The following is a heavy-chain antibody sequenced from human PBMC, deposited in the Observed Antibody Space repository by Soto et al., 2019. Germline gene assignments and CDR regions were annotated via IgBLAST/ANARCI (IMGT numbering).Heavy chain of an antibody. CDR3: ESVNPATGSRHFDH. CDR1: TFNFTSYS. D-gene: IGHD3-10*01. V-gene: IGHV3-21*01. CDR2: ISATSTYI. J-gene: IGHJ4*02. Sequence: GGSLRLSCAVSTFNFTSYSLNWVRQAPGKGLELVSSISATSTYIFYADSVKGRFTISRDNAKNTDSLQMNSLRAEDTALDYFESVNPATGSRHFDHWGQGPLVTVYS.